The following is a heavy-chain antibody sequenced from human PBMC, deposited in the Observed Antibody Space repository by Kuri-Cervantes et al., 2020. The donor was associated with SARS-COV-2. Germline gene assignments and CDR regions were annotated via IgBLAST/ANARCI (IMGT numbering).Heavy chain of an antibody. CDR3: ARDTIAAAGKDSDY. V-gene: IGHV7-4-1*02. D-gene: IGHD6-13*01. J-gene: IGHJ4*02. CDR1: GGNFNSDA. Sequence: ASVKVSCKTSGGNFNSDAIHWVRQAPGQGLEWMGWINTNTGNPTYAQGFTGRFVFSLDTSVSTAYLQISSLKAEDTAVYYCARDTIAAAGKDSDYWGQGTLVTVSS. CDR2: INTNTGNP.